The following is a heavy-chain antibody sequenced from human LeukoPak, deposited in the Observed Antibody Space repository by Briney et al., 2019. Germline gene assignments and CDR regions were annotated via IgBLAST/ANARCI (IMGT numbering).Heavy chain of an antibody. J-gene: IGHJ5*02. CDR2: INHSGGT. CDR1: GESFSEYY. CDR3: AFEGPVSGYAFDP. Sequence: SETLSLTCAVYGESFSEYYWSWIRQPPGKGLEWIGQINHSGGTNYHPSLKTRVTISLDTSKNQVSLKLRSVTAADTAVYYCAFEGPVSGYAFDPWGQGALVAISS. D-gene: IGHD5-12*01. V-gene: IGHV4-34*01.